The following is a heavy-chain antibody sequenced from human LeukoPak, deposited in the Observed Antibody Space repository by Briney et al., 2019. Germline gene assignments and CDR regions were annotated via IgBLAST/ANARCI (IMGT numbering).Heavy chain of an antibody. D-gene: IGHD3-9*01. CDR3: ARGFDGPNAFDI. Sequence: PSETLSLTCTVSGGSFTPYYWSWIRQPPGKGLEWIGHISYSGSTNYSPSLKSRVTVSIDTSKNQVSLKLSSMTAADTAVYYCARGFDGPNAFDIWGQGTMVTVSS. V-gene: IGHV4-59*01. CDR1: GGSFTPYY. J-gene: IGHJ3*02. CDR2: ISYSGST.